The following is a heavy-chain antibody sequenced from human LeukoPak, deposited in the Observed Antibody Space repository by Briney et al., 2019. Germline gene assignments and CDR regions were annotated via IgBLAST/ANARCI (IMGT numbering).Heavy chain of an antibody. CDR1: GFTFSSYG. Sequence: GGSLRLSCGASGFTFSSYGMPWVRQAPGKGLEWVAVIWYEGTNKYYADSVKGRFTISRDNSKNTLYLQMNSLRAEDTAVYYCAKQGGLGSYSAGSWFDPWGQGTLVSVSS. J-gene: IGHJ5*02. D-gene: IGHD1-26*01. CDR3: AKQGGLGSYSAGSWFDP. V-gene: IGHV3-33*06. CDR2: IWYEGTNK.